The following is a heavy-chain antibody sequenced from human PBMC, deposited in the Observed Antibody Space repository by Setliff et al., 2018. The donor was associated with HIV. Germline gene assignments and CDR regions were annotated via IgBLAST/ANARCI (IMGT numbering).Heavy chain of an antibody. CDR3: ARGGSNSWSPFDY. CDR2: INSDGSST. V-gene: IGHV3-74*01. J-gene: IGHJ4*02. CDR1: GFTFSGYW. D-gene: IGHD6-13*01. Sequence: GSLRLSCAASGFTFSGYWMHWVRQAPGKGLVWVSRINSDGSSTTHADSVKGRFTISRDNAKNTLYLQMNSLRAEDTAVYYCARGGSNSWSPFDYWGQGTLVTVSS.